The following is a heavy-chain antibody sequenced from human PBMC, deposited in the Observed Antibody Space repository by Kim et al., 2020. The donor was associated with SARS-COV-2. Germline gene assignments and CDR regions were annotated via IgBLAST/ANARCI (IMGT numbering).Heavy chain of an antibody. D-gene: IGHD6-19*01. CDR1: GYTFTGYY. CDR2: INPNSGGT. J-gene: IGHJ6*02. CDR3: ARDWIAVAGGVNYYYGMDV. V-gene: IGHV1-2*06. Sequence: ASVKVSCKASGYTFTGYYMHWVRQAPGQGLEWMGRINPNSGGTNYAQKFQGRVTMTRDTSISTAYMELSRLRSDDTAVYYCARDWIAVAGGVNYYYGMDVWGQGTTVTVSS.